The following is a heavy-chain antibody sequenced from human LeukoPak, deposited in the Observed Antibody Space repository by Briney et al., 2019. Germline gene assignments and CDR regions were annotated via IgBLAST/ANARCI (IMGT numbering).Heavy chain of an antibody. CDR3: ARGTKRYASQYNYIPRPFDY. D-gene: IGHD3-10*01. V-gene: IGHV4-61*02. CDR1: GVSISIGSYY. J-gene: IGHJ4*02. Sequence: SENLSLTGTGFGVSISIGSYYWSWVREPAGKGLEWIGRIYTSGSTNYHPSLESRVTIPVDTSHIPFSLKLSSVTAADTAVYYCARGTKRYASQYNYIPRPFDYWGQGTLVTVSS. CDR2: IYTSGST.